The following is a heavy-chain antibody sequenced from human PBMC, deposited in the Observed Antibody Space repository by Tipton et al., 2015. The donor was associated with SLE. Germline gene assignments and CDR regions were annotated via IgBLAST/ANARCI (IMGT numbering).Heavy chain of an antibody. Sequence: SLRLSCAASGFTFDDYAMHWVRQTPGKGLEWVSGISWNSGNVDYADSAKGRFTISRDNAKNSLYLQMNSLRTEDTALYYCVKGRGRLVYFYGMDVWGQGTTVTVSS. CDR2: ISWNSGNV. D-gene: IGHD3-9*01. J-gene: IGHJ6*02. V-gene: IGHV3-9*01. CDR3: VKGRGRLVYFYGMDV. CDR1: GFTFDDYA.